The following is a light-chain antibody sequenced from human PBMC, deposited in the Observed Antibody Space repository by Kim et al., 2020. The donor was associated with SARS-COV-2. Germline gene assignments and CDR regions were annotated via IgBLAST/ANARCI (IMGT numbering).Light chain of an antibody. CDR2: TNN. V-gene: IGLV1-40*01. CDR1: SSNIGAGYE. Sequence: GFSISCTGRSSNIGAGYEVHWYQQFPGTAPKLLIYTNNNRPSGVPDRFSGCKSGTSASLAITGLQPEDEADYFCQSYDNSLSVAVFGGGTQLTVL. J-gene: IGLJ2*01. CDR3: QSYDNSLSVAV.